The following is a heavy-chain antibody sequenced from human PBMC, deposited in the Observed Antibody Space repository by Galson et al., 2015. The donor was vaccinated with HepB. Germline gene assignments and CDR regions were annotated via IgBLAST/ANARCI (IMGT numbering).Heavy chain of an antibody. V-gene: IGHV1-18*04. CDR3: AREKGWLLAYYYFYGMDV. Sequence: SVKVSCKASGYTFKTYGISWVRQTPGQGLEWMGWISTYNDYRVYAQKFEDRVTMTTDTSTNTAHMELRSLRSDDTAVYYCAREKGWLLAYYYFYGMDVWGQGTTVTVSS. D-gene: IGHD3-9*01. J-gene: IGHJ6*02. CDR2: ISTYNDYR. CDR1: GYTFKTYG.